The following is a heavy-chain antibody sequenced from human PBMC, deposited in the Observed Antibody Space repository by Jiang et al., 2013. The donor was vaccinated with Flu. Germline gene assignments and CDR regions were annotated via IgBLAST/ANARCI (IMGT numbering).Heavy chain of an antibody. CDR2: ISSSGSTI. V-gene: IGHV3-11*01. Sequence: FSYISSSGSTIYYADSVKGRFTISRDNAKNSLYLQMNSLRAEDTAVYYCACNYMVRGHAFDIWGQGTMVTVSS. J-gene: IGHJ3*02. D-gene: IGHD3-10*01. CDR3: ACNYMVRGHAFDI.